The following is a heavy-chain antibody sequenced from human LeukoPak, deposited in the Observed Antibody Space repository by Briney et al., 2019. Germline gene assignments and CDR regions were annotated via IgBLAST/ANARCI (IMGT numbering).Heavy chain of an antibody. V-gene: IGHV5-51*01. D-gene: IGHD6-19*01. CDR1: GYSFTSYW. J-gene: IGHJ3*02. CDR2: IYPGDSDT. CDR3: ASSGRIAVAGFGAFDI. Sequence: GESLKISCKGSGYSFTSYWIGWVRQMPGEGLEWMGIIYPGDSDTRYSPSFQGQVTISADKSISTAYLQWSSLKASDTAMYYCASSGRIAVAGFGAFDIWGQGTMVTVSS.